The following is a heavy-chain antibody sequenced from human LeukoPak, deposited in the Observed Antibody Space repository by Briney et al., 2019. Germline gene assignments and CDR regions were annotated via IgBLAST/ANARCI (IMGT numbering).Heavy chain of an antibody. CDR2: FDPEDGET. D-gene: IGHD1-26*01. CDR3: ATTSPYGSYDGLGAFDI. Sequence: ASVKVSCKVSGYTLTELSMHWVRQAPGKGLEGRGGFDPEDGETIYAQKFQGRVTMTEDTSTDTASMELSSLRSEAAAVYYCATTSPYGSYDGLGAFDIWGQGTMVTVSS. J-gene: IGHJ3*02. CDR1: GYTLTELS. V-gene: IGHV1-24*01.